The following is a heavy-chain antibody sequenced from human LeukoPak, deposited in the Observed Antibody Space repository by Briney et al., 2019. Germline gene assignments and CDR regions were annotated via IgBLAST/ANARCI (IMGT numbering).Heavy chain of an antibody. CDR2: INHSGST. CDR1: GGSFSGYY. Sequence: SETLSLTCAVYGGSFSGYYWSWIRQPPGKGLERIGEINHSGSTNYNPSLKSRVTISVDTSKNQFSLKLSSVTAADTAVYYCARGAIVVVPAAKGGGKFDYWGQGTLVTVSS. CDR3: ARGAIVVVPAAKGGGKFDY. V-gene: IGHV4-34*01. D-gene: IGHD2-2*01. J-gene: IGHJ4*02.